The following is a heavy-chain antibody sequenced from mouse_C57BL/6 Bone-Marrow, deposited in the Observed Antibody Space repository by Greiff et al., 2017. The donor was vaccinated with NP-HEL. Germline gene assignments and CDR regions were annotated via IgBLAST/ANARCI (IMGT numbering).Heavy chain of an antibody. CDR1: GFSLTSYG. V-gene: IGHV2-9*01. CDR2: IWGGGST. CDR3: ARLGAYYYAMDY. D-gene: IGHD2-2*01. Sequence: VKLQESGPGLVAPSQSLSITCTVSGFSLTSYGVAWVRQPSGKGLEWLGVIWGGGSTNFNSALMSRLSISKDNPKSQVFLKMNSLQTDDTAMYYCARLGAYYYAMDYWGQGTSVTVSS. J-gene: IGHJ4*01.